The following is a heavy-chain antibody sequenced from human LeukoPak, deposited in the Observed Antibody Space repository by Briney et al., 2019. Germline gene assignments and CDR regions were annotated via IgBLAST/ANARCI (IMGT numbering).Heavy chain of an antibody. CDR1: GFTFSSYA. CDR2: INDNGAGT. D-gene: IGHD5-12*01. CDR3: ARGDIAGELDY. V-gene: IGHV3-23*01. Sequence: GGSLRLSCAASGFTFSSYAMSWVRQAPGKGLKWVSTINDNGAGTYYADSVKGRFTISRDNSKNTLYLQMNSLRAEDTAVYYCARGDIAGELDYWGQGTLVTVSS. J-gene: IGHJ4*02.